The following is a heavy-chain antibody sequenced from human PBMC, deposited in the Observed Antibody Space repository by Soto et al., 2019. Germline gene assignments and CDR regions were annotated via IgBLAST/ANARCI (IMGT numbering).Heavy chain of an antibody. CDR1: GGTFSSYA. D-gene: IGHD1-7*01. CDR2: IIPIFGTA. CDR3: ARGNGSWNYPYYFDY. J-gene: IGHJ4*02. V-gene: IGHV1-69*13. Sequence: GASVKVSCKASGGTFSSYAISWVRQAPGQGLEWMGGIIPIFGTANYAQKFQGRVTITADESTSTAYMELSSLRSEDTAVYYCARGNGSWNYPYYFDYWGQGTLVTVSS.